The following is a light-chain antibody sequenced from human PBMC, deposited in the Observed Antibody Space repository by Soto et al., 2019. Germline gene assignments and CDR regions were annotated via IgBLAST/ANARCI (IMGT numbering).Light chain of an antibody. Sequence: QSVLTQPPSVSGAPGQRVTISCTGSSSNIGAGYDVHWYQQIPGTAPKLLIYGNSNRPSGVPDRFSGSKSGTSASLAITGLQAEDEADYYCQSYDSSRSGYVFGAGTQLTVL. CDR2: GNS. CDR1: SSNIGAGYD. CDR3: QSYDSSRSGYV. J-gene: IGLJ7*01. V-gene: IGLV1-40*01.